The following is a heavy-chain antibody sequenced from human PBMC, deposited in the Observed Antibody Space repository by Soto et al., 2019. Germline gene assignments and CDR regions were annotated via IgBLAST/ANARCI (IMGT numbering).Heavy chain of an antibody. J-gene: IGHJ4*02. CDR1: GCSISSSSDY. D-gene: IGHD2-21*02. V-gene: IGHV4-39*01. CDR3: ARHGHVVVTAIPFDY. Sequence: SETLSLTCTVSGCSISSSSDYWGWIRQPPGKGLEWIGSIYYSGSTYYNPSLKSRVTISVDTSKDQFSLKLSSVTAADTAVYYCARHGHVVVTAIPFDYWGQGTLVTVSS. CDR2: IYYSGST.